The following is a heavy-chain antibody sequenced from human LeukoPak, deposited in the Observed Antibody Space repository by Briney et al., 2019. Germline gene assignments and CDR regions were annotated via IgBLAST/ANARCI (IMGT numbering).Heavy chain of an antibody. Sequence: GGSLRLSCAASGFTFRNYGMSWVRQAPGKGLEWVSSISGGGDGTYYADSVKGRFTISRDNSDNTVFLQMNSLRAEDTAVYYCAKQPSVLYYYDSTGFYPFVYWGQGTLVTVSS. J-gene: IGHJ4*02. CDR2: ISGGGDGT. V-gene: IGHV3-23*01. D-gene: IGHD3-22*01. CDR1: GFTFRNYG. CDR3: AKQPSVLYYYDSTGFYPFVY.